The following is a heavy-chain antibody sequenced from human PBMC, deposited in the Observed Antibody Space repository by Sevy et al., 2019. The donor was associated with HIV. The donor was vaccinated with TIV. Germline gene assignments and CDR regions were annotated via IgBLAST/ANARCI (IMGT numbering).Heavy chain of an antibody. J-gene: IGHJ4*02. Sequence: GESLKISCAASGFTFSDYDMHWVRQAPGKGLEWVAVMSHDGNYKNHADSVKVRFTISRDNFKNTLYLQRNSLRVEDTAVYFCARLFSCGGDCYYLDYWGQGAPVTVSS. CDR3: ARLFSCGGDCYYLDY. CDR1: GFTFSDYD. D-gene: IGHD2-21*02. V-gene: IGHV3-30*04. CDR2: MSHDGNYK.